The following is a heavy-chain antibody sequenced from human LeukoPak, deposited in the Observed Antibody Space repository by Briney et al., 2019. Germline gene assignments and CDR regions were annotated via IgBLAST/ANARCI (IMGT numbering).Heavy chain of an antibody. CDR3: ARGDYGGLDY. CDR2: IYSGGST. Sequence: PGGSLRLSCAASGFTVSSNYMTWVRQAPGKGLEWVSVIYSGGSTYYADSVKGRFTIFRDNSKNTLYLQTNSLRAEDTAVYYCARGDYGGLDYWGQGTLVTVSS. CDR1: GFTVSSNY. D-gene: IGHD4-23*01. V-gene: IGHV3-66*01. J-gene: IGHJ4*02.